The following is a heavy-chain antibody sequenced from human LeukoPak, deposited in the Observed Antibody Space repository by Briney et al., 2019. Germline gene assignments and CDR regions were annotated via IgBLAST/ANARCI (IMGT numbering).Heavy chain of an antibody. CDR2: ISSSGSTI. CDR1: GFTFSSYA. CDR3: ARDEDYYDSSGYFDY. V-gene: IGHV3-48*04. J-gene: IGHJ4*02. D-gene: IGHD3-22*01. Sequence: GGSLRLSCAASGFTFSSYAMSWVRQAPGKGLEWVSYISSSGSTIYYADSVKGRFTISRDNAKNSLYLQMNSLRAEDTAVYYCARDEDYYDSSGYFDYWGQGTLVTVSS.